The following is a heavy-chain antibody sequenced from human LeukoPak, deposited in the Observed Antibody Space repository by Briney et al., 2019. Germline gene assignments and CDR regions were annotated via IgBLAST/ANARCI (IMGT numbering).Heavy chain of an antibody. V-gene: IGHV4-4*02. CDR2: VNLQGST. Sequence: SGTLSPTCGVSGGSITSTNYWTWVRQPPGKGLEWIGEVNLQGSTNYNPSLMGRVAISVDMSENHISLQLTSVTAADTAVYYCAREGGPYRPLDYSGQGTLVTVSS. CDR1: GGSITSTNY. CDR3: AREGGPYRPLDY. J-gene: IGHJ4*02.